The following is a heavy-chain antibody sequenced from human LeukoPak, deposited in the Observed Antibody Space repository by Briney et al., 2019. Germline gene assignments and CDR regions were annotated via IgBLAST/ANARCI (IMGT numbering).Heavy chain of an antibody. V-gene: IGHV3-9*01. J-gene: IGHJ4*02. CDR1: GFTFDGCA. Sequence: PGGSLRLSCAASGFTFDGCAMHWVRQAPGKGLEWVSGISWNSGSIGYADSVKGRFTISRDNAKNSLYLQMNSLRAEDTALYYCAKGNHRAARTLDYWGQGTLVTVSS. D-gene: IGHD6-6*01. CDR3: AKGNHRAARTLDY. CDR2: ISWNSGSI.